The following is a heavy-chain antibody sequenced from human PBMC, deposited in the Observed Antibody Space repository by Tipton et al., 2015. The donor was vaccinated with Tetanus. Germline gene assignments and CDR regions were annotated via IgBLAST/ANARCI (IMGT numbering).Heavy chain of an antibody. J-gene: IGHJ4*02. CDR3: AKAAFFDVLTATNY. Sequence: SLRLSCAASGFTFSSYSMNWVRQAPGKGLEWVSYVSAASTYKYSAESLRGRFTISRDNSKHTLYLQIHSLRADDTGVYYCAKAAFFDVLTATNYWGQGTLVTVSS. CDR1: GFTFSSYS. V-gene: IGHV3-21*04. D-gene: IGHD3-9*01. CDR2: VSAASTYK.